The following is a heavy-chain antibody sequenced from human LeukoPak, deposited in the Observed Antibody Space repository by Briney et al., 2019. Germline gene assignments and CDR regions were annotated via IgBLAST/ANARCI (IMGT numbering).Heavy chain of an antibody. D-gene: IGHD2-2*02. CDR1: GYTFTSYG. Sequence: GASVKVSCKASGYTFTSYGFNWVRQAPGQGLEWMGWISAYNGNTNYAQKLQGRVTMTTDTSTSTAYMELRSLRSDDTAVYYCARAWDCSSTSCYTAFDYWGQGALVTVSS. V-gene: IGHV1-18*01. J-gene: IGHJ4*02. CDR3: ARAWDCSSTSCYTAFDY. CDR2: ISAYNGNT.